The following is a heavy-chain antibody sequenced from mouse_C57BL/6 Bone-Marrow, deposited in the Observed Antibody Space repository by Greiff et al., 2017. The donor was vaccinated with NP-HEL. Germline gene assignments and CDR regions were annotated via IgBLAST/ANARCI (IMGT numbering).Heavy chain of an antibody. CDR3: ARWLLLYAMDY. V-gene: IGHV1-76*01. Sequence: VMLVESGAELVRPGASVKLSCKASGYTFTDYYINWVKQRPGQGLEWIARIYPGSGNTYYNEKFKGKATLTAEKSSSTAYMQLSSLTSEDSAVYFCARWLLLYAMDYWGQGTSVTVSS. D-gene: IGHD2-3*01. J-gene: IGHJ4*01. CDR2: IYPGSGNT. CDR1: GYTFTDYY.